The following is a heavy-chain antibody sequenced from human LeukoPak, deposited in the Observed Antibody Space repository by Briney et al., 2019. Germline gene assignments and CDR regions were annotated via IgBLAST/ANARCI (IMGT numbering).Heavy chain of an antibody. CDR1: GFTFSSYG. V-gene: IGHV3-30*03. J-gene: IGHJ4*02. CDR3: TLRFGEIDY. D-gene: IGHD3-16*01. CDR2: ISYDGSSK. Sequence: GGSLRLSCAASGFTFSSYGMHWVRQAPGKGLEWVAVISYDGSSKYYADSVKGRFTISRDNSKNTLYLQMNSLRAEDTAVYYCTLRFGEIDYWGQGTLVTVSS.